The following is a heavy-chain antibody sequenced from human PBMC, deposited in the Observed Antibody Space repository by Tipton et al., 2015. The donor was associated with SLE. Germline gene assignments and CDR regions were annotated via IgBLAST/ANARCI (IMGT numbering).Heavy chain of an antibody. CDR3: AADDLSEGY. CDR1: GFTFSNSA. J-gene: IGHJ4*02. V-gene: IGHV1-58*01. Sequence: QSGAEVKKPGTSVKVSCKTSGFTFSNSAVQWVRQARGQRLEFMGWIVVGSGDTNYAQKFQGRVIITRDTSTSTVYMELTSLSSEDTAVYYCAADDLSEGYWGQGTLVTVSS. CDR2: IVVGSGDT. D-gene: IGHD6-19*01.